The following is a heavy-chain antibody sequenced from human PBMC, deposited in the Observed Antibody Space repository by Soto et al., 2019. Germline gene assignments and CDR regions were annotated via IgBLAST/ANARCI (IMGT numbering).Heavy chain of an antibody. CDR2: INWNSGKV. J-gene: IGHJ4*02. CDR3: AKAGCSDANCHFWALES. D-gene: IGHD6-19*01. V-gene: IGHV3-9*01. CDR1: GFKFEDYA. Sequence: EMQLVESGGGLVPPGRSLRLSCAGFGFKFEDYAMHWVRQVPGKGLEWVSYINWNSGKVKYADSVKGRFPISRDNAKNSLYLHMTSLKSADTALYYCAKAGCSDANCHFWALESWGQGTLVSVSS.